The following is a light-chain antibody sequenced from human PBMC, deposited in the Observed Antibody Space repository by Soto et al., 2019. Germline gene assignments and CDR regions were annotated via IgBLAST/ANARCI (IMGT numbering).Light chain of an antibody. CDR3: QQRSNWPPYT. CDR2: DAS. V-gene: IGKV3-11*01. CDR1: QSVSSY. J-gene: IGKJ2*01. Sequence: EIVLTQSPATLSLSPGERATLSCRASQSVSSYLAWYQQTPGQAPRLLLYDASNRATGIPARFSGSGSGTDVTLTISSLEPEDFAVYYCQQRSNWPPYTFGQGTKLEIK.